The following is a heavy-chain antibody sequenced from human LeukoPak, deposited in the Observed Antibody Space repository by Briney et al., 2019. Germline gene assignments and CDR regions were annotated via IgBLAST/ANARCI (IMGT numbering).Heavy chain of an antibody. Sequence: SETLSLTCTVSGGSISSYYWSWIRQPAGKGLEWMGRIYINGSTNHNPSLKSRVTISIDTSQNQFSLRLSSVTAADTAMYYCAGENDYYDGSGYFSDWGQGTLVTVSS. CDR1: GGSISSYY. V-gene: IGHV4-4*07. D-gene: IGHD3-22*01. CDR3: AGENDYYDGSGYFSD. CDR2: IYINGST. J-gene: IGHJ4*02.